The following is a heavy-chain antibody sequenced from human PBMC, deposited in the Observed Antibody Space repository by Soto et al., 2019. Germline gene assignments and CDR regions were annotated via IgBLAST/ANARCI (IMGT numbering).Heavy chain of an antibody. CDR3: ARSRITMVRGVQNYYYGMDV. V-gene: IGHV1-18*04. Sequence: QVRLVQSGPEVKPPGASVKVSCKTSGYTFTTYGVSWVRQAPGQGLEWMGGISGYDGDTKYSPKFQVRLTMTTDTSTRTVYMELRSLTSDDTDMYYCARSRITMVRGVQNYYYGMDVWGQGTTVTVSS. CDR1: GYTFTTYG. CDR2: ISGYDGDT. D-gene: IGHD3-10*01. J-gene: IGHJ6*02.